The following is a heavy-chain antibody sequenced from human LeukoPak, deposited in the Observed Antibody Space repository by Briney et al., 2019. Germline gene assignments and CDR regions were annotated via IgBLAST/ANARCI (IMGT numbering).Heavy chain of an antibody. J-gene: IGHJ4*02. D-gene: IGHD6-19*01. CDR3: ARTHSSGWYFPLDY. V-gene: IGHV4-34*01. CDR2: INHSGST. Sequence: PSETLSLTCTVSGGSISSYYWSWIRQPPGKGLEWIGEINHSGSTNYNPSLKSRVTISVDTSKNQFSLKLSSVTAADTAVYYCARTHSSGWYFPLDYWGQGTLVTVSS. CDR1: GGSISSYY.